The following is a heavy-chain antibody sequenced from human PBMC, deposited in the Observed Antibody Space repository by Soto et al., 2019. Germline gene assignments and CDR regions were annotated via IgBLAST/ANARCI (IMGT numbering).Heavy chain of an antibody. J-gene: IGHJ5*02. CDR2: INPNSGGT. V-gene: IGHV1-2*04. Sequence: ASVKVSCKASGYTFTGYYMHWVRQAPGQGLEWMGWINPNSGGTNYAQKFQGWVTMTRDTSISTAYMELSRLRSDDTAVYYCARAYCSSTRCQNWFDPWGQGTLVTVSS. CDR1: GYTFTGYY. D-gene: IGHD2-2*01. CDR3: ARAYCSSTRCQNWFDP.